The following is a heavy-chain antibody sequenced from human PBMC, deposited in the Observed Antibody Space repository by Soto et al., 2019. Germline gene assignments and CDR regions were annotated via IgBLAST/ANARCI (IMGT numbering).Heavy chain of an antibody. Sequence: APAEVSCKASRFALNNYSIPSAQQATGQGLEWMGWLNPNTGGTGYSEKFQGRITLTRDTSIATAYMELTSLTSEDAAVYFCARARGTITTSDFWGQGTQVTVSS. CDR2: LNPNTGGT. CDR3: ARARGTITTSDF. D-gene: IGHD1-20*01. CDR1: RFALNNYS. V-gene: IGHV1-8*02. J-gene: IGHJ4*02.